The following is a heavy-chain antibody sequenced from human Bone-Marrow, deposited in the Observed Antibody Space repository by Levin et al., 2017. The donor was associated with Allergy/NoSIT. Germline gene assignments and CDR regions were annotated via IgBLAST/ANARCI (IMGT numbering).Heavy chain of an antibody. D-gene: IGHD1-1*01. V-gene: IGHV3-30*04. CDR1: GFTFSSYP. CDR2: ISFDGRNG. J-gene: IGHJ4*02. Sequence: GESLKISCAASGFTFSSYPMHWVRQAPGKGPDWVAAISFDGRNGYYADSVKGRFTISRDNSKNTLYLQMSSLTVEDTAVYYCARDPSHKQLGPSDSWGQGTLVTVSS. CDR3: ARDPSHKQLGPSDS.